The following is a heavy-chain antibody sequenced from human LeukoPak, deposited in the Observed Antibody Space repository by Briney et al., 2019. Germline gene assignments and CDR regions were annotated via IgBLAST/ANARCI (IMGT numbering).Heavy chain of an antibody. J-gene: IGHJ6*03. V-gene: IGHV3-33*01. Sequence: GGSLRLSCAASGFPFSGSGMHWVRQAPGKGLEWVAIVWYDGSNQYYADSVKGRFTISRDNAKNSLYLQMNSLRAEDTAVYYCARNPLDTYYYMDVWGKGTTVTVSS. D-gene: IGHD5-18*01. CDR2: VWYDGSNQ. CDR3: ARNPLDTYYYMDV. CDR1: GFPFSGSG.